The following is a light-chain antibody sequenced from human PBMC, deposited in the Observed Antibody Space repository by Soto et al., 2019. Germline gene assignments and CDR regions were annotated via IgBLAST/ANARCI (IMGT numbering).Light chain of an antibody. J-gene: IGLJ2*01. Sequence: QSALTQPASVSGSPGQSITISCTGTSSDVGSYNLVSWYQQHPGKAPKLMIYEVSKRPSGVSHRFSGSKTGNTASLTISGVQDEDEDDYYCCAYANPRLFGGGTKLTVL. V-gene: IGLV2-23*02. CDR3: CAYANPRL. CDR1: SSDVGSYNL. CDR2: EVS.